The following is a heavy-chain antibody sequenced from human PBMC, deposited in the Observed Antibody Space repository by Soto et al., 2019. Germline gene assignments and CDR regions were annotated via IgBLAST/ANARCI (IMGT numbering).Heavy chain of an antibody. J-gene: IGHJ6*02. CDR1: GYTFTSYG. D-gene: IGHD5-12*01. Sequence: ASVKVSCKASGYTFTSYGISWVRQAPGQGLEWMGWISAYNGNTNYAQKLQGRVTMTTDTSTSTVYMELSSLRSEDTAVYYRARSDGMVTINDYYYYYGMDVWGQGTTVTVS. CDR3: ARSDGMVTINDYYYYYGMDV. V-gene: IGHV1-18*01. CDR2: ISAYNGNT.